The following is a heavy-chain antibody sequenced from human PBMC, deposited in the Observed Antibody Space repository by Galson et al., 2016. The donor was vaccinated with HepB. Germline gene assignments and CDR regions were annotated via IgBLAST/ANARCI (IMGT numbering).Heavy chain of an antibody. D-gene: IGHD4-11*01. Sequence: SVKVSCKASGYTFNNYGVHWVRQAPGQRLEWMGWINTGNGNTKYSQKFHDRVTITRDTSATTAYMELTSLRSEDTAVYYCARFDCSNYRYYLDYWGQGTLVTVSS. CDR2: INTGNGNT. V-gene: IGHV1-3*04. CDR1: GYTFNNYG. J-gene: IGHJ4*02. CDR3: ARFDCSNYRYYLDY.